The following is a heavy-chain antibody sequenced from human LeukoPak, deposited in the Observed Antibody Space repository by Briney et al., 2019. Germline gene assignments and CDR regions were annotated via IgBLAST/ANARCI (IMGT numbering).Heavy chain of an antibody. Sequence: GGSLRLSCVASGFTFSHYSMNWVRQAPGKGLEWVSSIRFTGSYIYYADSVKGRFTISRDNSKNTLYLQMNSLRAEDTAVYYCAKGGWYYDSGGYPSLNDPFDYWGQGTLVTVSS. CDR2: IRFTGSYI. J-gene: IGHJ4*02. CDR3: AKGGWYYDSGGYPSLNDPFDY. D-gene: IGHD3-22*01. CDR1: GFTFSHYS. V-gene: IGHV3-21*04.